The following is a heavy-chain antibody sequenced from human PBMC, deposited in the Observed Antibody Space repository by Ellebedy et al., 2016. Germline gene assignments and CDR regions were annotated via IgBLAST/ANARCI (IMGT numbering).Heavy chain of an antibody. V-gene: IGHV1-18*01. CDR1: GYTFNSYG. CDR2: ISVYNRKT. J-gene: IGHJ6*02. Sequence: ASVKVSCXTSGYTFNSYGISWVRQAPGQGPEWMGWISVYNRKTNYAQKFQGRSTMTADTATSTVYMELTSLRSDDTAVYYCARYDDRWFGITMTPMEGMDVWGQGTTVTVSS. D-gene: IGHD3-16*01. CDR3: ARYDDRWFGITMTPMEGMDV.